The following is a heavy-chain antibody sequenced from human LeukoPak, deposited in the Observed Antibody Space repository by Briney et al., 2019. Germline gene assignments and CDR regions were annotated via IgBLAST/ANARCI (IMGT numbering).Heavy chain of an antibody. CDR2: INHSGST. V-gene: IGHV4-34*01. Sequence: SETLPLTCAVYGGSFSGYYWSWIRQPPGKGLEWIGEINHSGSTNYNPSLKSRVTISVDTSKNQFSLKLSSVTAADTAVYYCARLGFYYDFWSGYPSSFDYWGQGTLVTVSS. J-gene: IGHJ4*02. D-gene: IGHD3-3*01. CDR3: ARLGFYYDFWSGYPSSFDY. CDR1: GGSFSGYY.